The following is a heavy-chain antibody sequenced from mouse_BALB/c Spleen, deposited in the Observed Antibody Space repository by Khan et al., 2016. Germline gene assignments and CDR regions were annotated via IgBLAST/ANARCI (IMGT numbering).Heavy chain of an antibody. J-gene: IGHJ3*01. Sequence: QVTLKESGPGILQPSQTLSLTCSFSGFSLSTSGMGVSWIRQPSGKGLEWLAHIYWDDDKRYNPSLKSRLTISKDTSSIQVFLKITSVDTADTATYYCAADDSLAYWGQGTLVTVSA. CDR1: GFSLSTSGMG. D-gene: IGHD2-13*01. CDR3: AADDSLAY. CDR2: IYWDDDK. V-gene: IGHV8-12*01.